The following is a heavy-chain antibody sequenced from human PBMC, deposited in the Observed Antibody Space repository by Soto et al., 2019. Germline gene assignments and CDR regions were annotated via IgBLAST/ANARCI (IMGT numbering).Heavy chain of an antibody. CDR3: ARFAKEENPKVGSWYYFDY. V-gene: IGHV4-31*03. J-gene: IGHJ4*02. CDR1: DDSISSGGYY. Sequence: SETLSLTCTVSDDSISSGGYYWSWIRQHPGKGLEWIGYISDSGRTYYNPSLKSRVTISVDTSKNQFSLKLSSVTAADTAVYYCARFAKEENPKVGSWYYFDYWGQGTRVTVSS. D-gene: IGHD6-13*01. CDR2: ISDSGRT.